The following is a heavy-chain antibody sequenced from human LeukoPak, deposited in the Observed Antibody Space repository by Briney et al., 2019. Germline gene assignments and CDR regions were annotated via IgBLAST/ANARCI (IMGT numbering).Heavy chain of an antibody. CDR2: ISGSGGST. Sequence: PGGSLRLSCAASGFTFSSYAMSWVRQAPGKGLEWVSAISGSGGSTYYADSVKGRFTISRDNSKNTLYLQMNSLRAEDTAVYYCAREDTYYDSSGYYFHHYYYYGMDVWGQGTTVTVSS. V-gene: IGHV3-23*01. D-gene: IGHD3-22*01. J-gene: IGHJ6*02. CDR3: AREDTYYDSSGYYFHHYYYYGMDV. CDR1: GFTFSSYA.